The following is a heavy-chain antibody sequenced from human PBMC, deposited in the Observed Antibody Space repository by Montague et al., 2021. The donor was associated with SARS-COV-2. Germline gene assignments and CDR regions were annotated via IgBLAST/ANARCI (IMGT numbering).Heavy chain of an antibody. CDR2: IYYSGST. Sequence: SETLSLTCTVSGGSIRSYYWSWIRQPPGKGLEWIGYIYYSGSTNYNPSLKSRVTISVDTSKNQFSLKLGSVTAADTAVYYCASQVPDFWSGIDYWGQGTLVTVSS. CDR3: ASQVPDFWSGIDY. V-gene: IGHV4-59*01. J-gene: IGHJ4*02. CDR1: GGSIRSYY. D-gene: IGHD3-3*01.